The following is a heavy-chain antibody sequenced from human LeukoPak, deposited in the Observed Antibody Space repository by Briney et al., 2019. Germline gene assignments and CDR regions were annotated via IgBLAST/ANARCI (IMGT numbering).Heavy chain of an antibody. CDR3: ARDARAPYHYYGMDV. CDR2: ISAYNGNT. Sequence: ASVKVSCKASGYTFTSHGISWVRQAPGQGLEWMGWISAYNGNTNYAQKLQGRVTMTTDTSTSTAYMELRSLRSDDTAVYYCARDARAPYHYYGMDVWGQGTTVTVSS. CDR1: GYTFTSHG. J-gene: IGHJ6*02. V-gene: IGHV1-18*01.